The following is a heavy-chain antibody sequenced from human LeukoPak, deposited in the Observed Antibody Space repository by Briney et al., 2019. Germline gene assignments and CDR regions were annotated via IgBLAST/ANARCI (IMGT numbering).Heavy chain of an antibody. D-gene: IGHD5-24*01. Sequence: GASVKVSCKASGYTFTAYYIHWVRQAPGQGLEWMGWINPNSGGTNYGQKFQGRVNMTRDTSISAVYMELNRLRSDDTAVYYCARDGRDGYNLVHYWGQGTLVTVSS. CDR3: ARDGRDGYNLVHY. V-gene: IGHV1-2*02. CDR1: GYTFTAYY. CDR2: INPNSGGT. J-gene: IGHJ4*02.